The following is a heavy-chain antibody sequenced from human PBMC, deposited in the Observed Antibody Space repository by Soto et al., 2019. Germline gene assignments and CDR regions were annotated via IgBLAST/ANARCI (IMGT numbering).Heavy chain of an antibody. CDR1: GFTFSAYA. Sequence: EVQLLESGGGVVQPGGSLRLSCAASGFTFSAYAMTWVRQAPGKGLEWVSVISGSAGATYYADSVNGRFTISRDNSKNTLYLQMNSLRAEDTAVYYCARQDYSTTWYLNYWGQGTLVTVSS. CDR3: ARQDYSTTWYLNY. V-gene: IGHV3-23*01. J-gene: IGHJ4*02. CDR2: ISGSAGAT. D-gene: IGHD6-13*01.